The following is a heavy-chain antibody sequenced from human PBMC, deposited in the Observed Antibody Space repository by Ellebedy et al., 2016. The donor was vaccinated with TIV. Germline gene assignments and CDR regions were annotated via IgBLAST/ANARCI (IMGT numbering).Heavy chain of an antibody. V-gene: IGHV3-53*01. D-gene: IGHD3-3*01. J-gene: IGHJ6*02. CDR1: GFTVSSHY. CDR2: IYSGGST. Sequence: GESLKISCAASGFTVSSHYMSWVRQAPGKGLEWVSVIYSGGSTYYADSVKGRFTISRDNSKNTLYLQMNSLRAEDTAVYYCARGTIFGRGMDVWGQGTTVTVSS. CDR3: ARGTIFGRGMDV.